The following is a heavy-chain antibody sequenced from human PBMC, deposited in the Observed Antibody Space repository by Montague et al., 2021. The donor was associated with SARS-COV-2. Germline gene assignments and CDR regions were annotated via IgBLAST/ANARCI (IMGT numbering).Heavy chain of an antibody. CDR1: GGSISSSSYY. CDR3: ARMTLLRYFDWLSHGGYFDY. J-gene: IGHJ4*02. D-gene: IGHD3-9*01. V-gene: IGHV4-39*01. CDR2: IYYSGST. Sequence: SETLSLTCTVSGGSISSSSYYWGWIRQPPGKGLEWIGCIYYSGSTYYNPSLKSRVTISVDTSKNQFSLKLSSVTAADTAVYYCARMTLLRYFDWLSHGGYFDYWGQGTLVTVSS.